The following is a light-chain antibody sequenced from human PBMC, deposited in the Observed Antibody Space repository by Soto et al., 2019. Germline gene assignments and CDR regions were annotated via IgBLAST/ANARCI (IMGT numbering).Light chain of an antibody. V-gene: IGLV2-8*01. CDR2: EVT. Sequence: QSVLTQPPSASGSPGQSVTVSCAGTSSDVGGYTYVSWYQQHPGKDPKPMIYEVTKRPSGVPDRFSGSKSGNTASLTVSGLQADDEADYYCSSYAGSNNSYVFGTGTKVTVL. CDR3: SSYAGSNNSYV. J-gene: IGLJ1*01. CDR1: SSDVGGYTY.